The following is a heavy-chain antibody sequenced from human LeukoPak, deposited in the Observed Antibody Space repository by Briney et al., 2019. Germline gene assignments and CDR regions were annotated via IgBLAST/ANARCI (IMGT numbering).Heavy chain of an antibody. V-gene: IGHV4-38-2*02. D-gene: IGHD6-13*01. CDR2: IYQSGST. CDR3: ARRVAAAGTRFFDP. Sequence: SETLSLTCTVSGYSISSGYYWGWIRQPPGKGLEWIGTIYQSGSTYYNPSLKGRVVISVDTSKNQFSLRLSSVTAADTAVYYCARRVAAAGTRFFDPWGQGTLVTVSS. CDR1: GYSISSGYY. J-gene: IGHJ5*02.